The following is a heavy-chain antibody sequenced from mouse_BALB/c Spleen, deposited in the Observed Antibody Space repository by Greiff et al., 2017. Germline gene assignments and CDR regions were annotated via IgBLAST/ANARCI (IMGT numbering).Heavy chain of an antibody. CDR3: ARWGGNYYWYFDV. J-gene: IGHJ1*01. D-gene: IGHD2-1*01. Sequence: EVQLQESGPELVKPGASVKMSCKASGYTFTSYVMHWVKQKPGQGLEWIGYINPYNDGTKYNEKFKGKATLTSDKSSSTAYMELSSLTSEDSAVYYCARWGGNYYWYFDVWGAGTTVTVSS. CDR1: GYTFTSYV. CDR2: INPYNDGT. V-gene: IGHV1-14*01.